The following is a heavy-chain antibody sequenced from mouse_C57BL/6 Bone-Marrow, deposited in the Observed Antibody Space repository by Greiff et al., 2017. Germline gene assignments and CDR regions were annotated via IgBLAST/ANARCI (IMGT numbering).Heavy chain of an antibody. CDR3: ARYDYYGSSYAMDY. Sequence: QVQLQQSGAELVRPGTSVKVSCKASGYAFTNYLIEWVKQRPGQGLEWIGVINPGSGGTNYNEKFKGKATLTADKSSSTAYMQLSSLTSEDSAFYFCARYDYYGSSYAMDYWGQGTSVTVSS. D-gene: IGHD1-1*01. CDR1: GYAFTNYL. CDR2: INPGSGGT. V-gene: IGHV1-54*01. J-gene: IGHJ4*01.